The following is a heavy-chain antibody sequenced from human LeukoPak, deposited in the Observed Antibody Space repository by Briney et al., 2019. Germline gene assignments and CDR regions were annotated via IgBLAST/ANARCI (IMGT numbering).Heavy chain of an antibody. CDR1: GFTFTSYG. Sequence: GGSLKLSCAASGFTFTSYGMHWVRQAPGQGLEWMALITYDGYYKYYSDSVTGRFTISSDTSKNTLYLQMNSLRAEDTAVYYCARDLSPVVRASPMGYWGQGTLVTVSS. D-gene: IGHD3-10*01. V-gene: IGHV3-30*03. CDR3: ARDLSPVVRASPMGY. CDR2: ITYDGYYK. J-gene: IGHJ4*02.